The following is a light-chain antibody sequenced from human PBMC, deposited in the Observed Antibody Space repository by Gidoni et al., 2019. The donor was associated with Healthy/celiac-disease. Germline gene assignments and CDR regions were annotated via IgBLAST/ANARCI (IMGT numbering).Light chain of an antibody. V-gene: IGLV2-8*01. J-gene: IGLJ2*01. CDR1: SSDVGGYNY. CDR2: EVS. CDR3: SSYAGSNNLV. Sequence: QSALTQPPSASGSPGQSVTISCTETSSDVGGYNYVSWYQQHPGKAPKLMIYEVSKRPSGVPDRFSGSKSGNTASLTVSGLHAEDEADYYCSSYAGSNNLVFGGGTKLTVL.